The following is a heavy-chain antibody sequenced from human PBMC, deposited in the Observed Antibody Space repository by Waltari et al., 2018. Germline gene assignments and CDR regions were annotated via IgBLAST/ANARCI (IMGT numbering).Heavy chain of an antibody. J-gene: IGHJ4*02. CDR2: INPNSGGT. V-gene: IGHV1-2*02. CDR1: GYIFTDYH. CDR3: ASWSAPFDY. D-gene: IGHD3-3*01. Sequence: QVQLVQSGAEVKRPGASVKVSCKASGYIFTDYHMHWVRQAPGQGLEWMGWINPNSGGTNYAQKFQGRVIMTRDTSIGTVYMELSSLQSDDTAIYYCASWSAPFDYWGQGTLVTVSS.